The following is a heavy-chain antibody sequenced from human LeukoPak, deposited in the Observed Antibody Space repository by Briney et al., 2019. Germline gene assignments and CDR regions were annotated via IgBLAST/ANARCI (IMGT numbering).Heavy chain of an antibody. V-gene: IGHV4-34*01. CDR3: ARDPNSGVLGDI. J-gene: IGHJ3*02. CDR2: INHSGST. D-gene: IGHD1-26*01. CDR1: GGSFSGYY. Sequence: PSETLSLTCAVYGGSFSGYYWSWIRQPPGKGLEWIGEINHSGSTNYNPSLKSRVTISVDTSKNQFSLKLSSVTAADTAVYYCARDPNSGVLGDIWGQGTMVTVSS.